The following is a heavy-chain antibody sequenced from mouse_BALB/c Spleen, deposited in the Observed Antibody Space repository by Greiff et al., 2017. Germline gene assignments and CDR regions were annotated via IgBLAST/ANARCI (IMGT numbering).Heavy chain of an antibody. J-gene: IGHJ1*01. CDR2: IDPSDSET. V-gene: IGHV1S127*01. CDR3: ARLYDYGGDWYFDV. D-gene: IGHD2-4*01. CDR1: GYSFTSYW. Sequence: VQLQQSGPQLVRPGASVKISCKASGYSFTSYWMHWVKQRPGQGLEWIGMIDPSDSETRLNQKFKDKATLTVDKSSSTAYMQLSSPTSEDSAVYYCARLYDYGGDWYFDVWGAGTTVTVSS.